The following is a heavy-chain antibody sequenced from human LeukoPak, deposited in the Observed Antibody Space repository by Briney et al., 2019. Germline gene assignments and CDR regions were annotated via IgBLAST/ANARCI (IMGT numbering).Heavy chain of an antibody. CDR1: GFTFSSYS. D-gene: IGHD1-14*01. V-gene: IGHV3-48*02. Sequence: PGGSLRLSCAASGFTFSSYSMNWVRQAPGKGLEWISYISLSSNIIFYADPVKGRFTISRDNAKNSLYLQMNSLRDDDTAVYYCVRENHGSFDYWGQGSLVTVSS. CDR2: ISLSSNII. J-gene: IGHJ4*02. CDR3: VRENHGSFDY.